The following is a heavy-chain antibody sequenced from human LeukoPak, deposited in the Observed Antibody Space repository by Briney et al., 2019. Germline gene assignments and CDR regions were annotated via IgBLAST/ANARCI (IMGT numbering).Heavy chain of an antibody. CDR3: VRTKSGYYMYYFDY. Sequence: ASVKVSCKASGYTFTSYAMHWVRQAPGQRLEWMGWINAGNGNTKYSQKFQGRVTITRDTSASTAYMELSSLRSEDTAVYYCVRTKSGYYMYYFDYWGQGTLVTVSS. J-gene: IGHJ4*02. CDR2: INAGNGNT. CDR1: GYTFTSYA. D-gene: IGHD3-22*01. V-gene: IGHV1-3*01.